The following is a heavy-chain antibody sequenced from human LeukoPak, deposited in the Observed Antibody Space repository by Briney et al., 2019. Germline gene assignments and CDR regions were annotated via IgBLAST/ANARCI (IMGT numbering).Heavy chain of an antibody. V-gene: IGHV1-18*01. CDR2: IGPFNGNT. Sequence: ASVKVSCKASGYTFTSYGITWVRQAPGKGLEWMGWIGPFNGNTNYAQKFQGRVTMTTDTSTSTAYMELRSLRSDDTAVYYCARDLTHRRNYDNSGYQIVPAFWGQGTLVTVSS. CDR3: ARDLTHRRNYDNSGYQIVPAF. CDR1: GYTFTSYG. J-gene: IGHJ4*02. D-gene: IGHD3-22*01.